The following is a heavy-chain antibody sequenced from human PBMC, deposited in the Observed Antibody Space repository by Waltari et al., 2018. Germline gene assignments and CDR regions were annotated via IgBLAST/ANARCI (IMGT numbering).Heavy chain of an antibody. V-gene: IGHV4-39*01. D-gene: IGHD6-19*01. J-gene: IGHJ4*02. CDR2: IYYSGST. CDR1: CGSISSISYY. Sequence: QLQLQESGPGLVKPSETLSLTCTVSCGSISSISYYWRWIRQPPGKGLEWIGSIYYSGSTYYNPSLKSRVTISVDTSKNQFSLKLSSVTAADTAVYYCATRRESGWWDYFDYWGQGTLVTVSS. CDR3: ATRRESGWWDYFDY.